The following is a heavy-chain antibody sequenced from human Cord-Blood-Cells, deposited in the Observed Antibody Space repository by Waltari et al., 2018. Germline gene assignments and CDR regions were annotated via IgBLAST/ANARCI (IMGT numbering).Heavy chain of an antibody. D-gene: IGHD3-22*01. Sequence: QVQLQQWGAGLLKPSETLSLTCAVYGGSFSGYYWSWIRQPPGKGLEWIGEINHSGSTNYNPALKSRVTRSVDTSKNQFSLKLSSVTAADTAVYYCARGGGLYYYDSSGFDYWGQGTLVTVSS. CDR3: ARGGGLYYYDSSGFDY. CDR1: GGSFSGYY. J-gene: IGHJ4*02. CDR2: INHSGST. V-gene: IGHV4-34*01.